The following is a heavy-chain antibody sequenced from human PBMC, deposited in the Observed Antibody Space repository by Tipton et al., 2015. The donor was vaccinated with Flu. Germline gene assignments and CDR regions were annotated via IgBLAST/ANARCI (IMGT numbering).Heavy chain of an antibody. CDR1: GFTFSSYG. V-gene: IGHV3-30*02. CDR2: IRYDGSNK. J-gene: IGHJ3*02. Sequence: SLRLSCAASGFTFSSYGMHWVRQAPGKGLEWVAFIRYDGSNKHYADSVKGRFTISRDNSKNTLYLQMNSLRVEDTAVYYCAKGPIVVVISDNDAFDIWGQGTMVTVSS. CDR3: AKGPIVVVISDNDAFDI. D-gene: IGHD3-22*01.